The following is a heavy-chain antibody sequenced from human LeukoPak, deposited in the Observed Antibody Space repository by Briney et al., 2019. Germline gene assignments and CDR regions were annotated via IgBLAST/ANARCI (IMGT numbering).Heavy chain of an antibody. J-gene: IGHJ4*02. D-gene: IGHD3-10*01. CDR2: ISGSSGST. CDR1: GFTFSSYA. CDR3: AKIGLGDLFDY. V-gene: IGHV3-23*01. Sequence: GGSLRLSCAASGFTFSSYAMSWVRQAPGKGLEWVSAISGSSGSTYYADSVKGRFTISRDNSKNTLYPQMNSLRAEDTAVYYCAKIGLGDLFDYWGQGTLVTVSS.